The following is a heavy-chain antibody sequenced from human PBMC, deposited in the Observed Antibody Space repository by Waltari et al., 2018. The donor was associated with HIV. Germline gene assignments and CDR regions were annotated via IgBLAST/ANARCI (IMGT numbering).Heavy chain of an antibody. D-gene: IGHD1-26*01. J-gene: IGHJ4*02. CDR1: GGSLRSSSYS. Sequence: QLQLQESGPGLVKPSETLSLTCTVSGGSLRSSSYSWGWIRQPPGKVLEWIGSIYYSGSTYYNPSLKSRVTISVDTSKNQFSLKLSSVTAADTAVYYCAREGELLLDYWGQGTLVTVSS. CDR3: AREGELLLDY. V-gene: IGHV4-39*07. CDR2: IYYSGST.